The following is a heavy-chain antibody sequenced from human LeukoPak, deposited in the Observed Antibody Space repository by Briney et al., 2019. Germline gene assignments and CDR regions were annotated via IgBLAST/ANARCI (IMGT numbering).Heavy chain of an antibody. CDR2: IKGDGSTA. CDR3: AKSDWFDP. J-gene: IGHJ5*02. Sequence: GGSLRLSCAASGFTFSNYWMNWVRQAPGKGLVWVSRIKGDGSTATYADSVKGHFSISRDNAKNALYLQMNSLRAEDTAVYYCAKSDWFDPWGQGTLVTVSS. CDR1: GFTFSNYW. V-gene: IGHV3-74*01.